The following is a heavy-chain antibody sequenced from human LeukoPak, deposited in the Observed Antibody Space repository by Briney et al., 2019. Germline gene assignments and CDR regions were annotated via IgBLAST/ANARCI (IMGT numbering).Heavy chain of an antibody. CDR2: IYSGGST. J-gene: IGHJ3*02. V-gene: IGHV3-53*01. CDR3: ARGAHRYYYDSSGYYHDAFDI. CDR1: GFTVSSNY. Sequence: GGSLRLSCAASGFTVSSNYMSWVRQAPGKGLEWVSVIYSGGSTYYADSVKGRFTISRDNAKNSLYLQMNSLRAEDTAVYYCARGAHRYYYDSSGYYHDAFDIWGQGTMVTVSS. D-gene: IGHD3-22*01.